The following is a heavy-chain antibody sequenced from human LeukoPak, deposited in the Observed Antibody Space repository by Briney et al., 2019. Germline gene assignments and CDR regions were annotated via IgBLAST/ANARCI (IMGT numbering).Heavy chain of an antibody. J-gene: IGHJ4*02. CDR1: GYTFTNYY. D-gene: IGHD6-6*01. V-gene: IGHV1-46*01. CDR2: INPSGGST. Sequence: ASVKVSCKASGYTFTNYYIHWVRQAPGQELEGMGIINPSGGSTSYAQKFQGRVSMTRDTSTRTVYMELSSLRSEDTAVYYCARGGQLVGGFDYWGQGTLVTVSS. CDR3: ARGGQLVGGFDY.